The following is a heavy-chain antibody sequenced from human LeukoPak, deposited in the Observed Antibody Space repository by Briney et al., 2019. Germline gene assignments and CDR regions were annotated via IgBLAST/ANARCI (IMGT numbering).Heavy chain of an antibody. Sequence: QPGGSLRLSCAASGFTFSSYAMSWVRQAPGKGLEWGEAISGSGGSTYYADSVKGRFTISRDNSKNTLYLQMNSLRAEDTAVYYCARSSTSCFDYWGQGTLVTVSS. V-gene: IGHV3-23*01. J-gene: IGHJ4*02. D-gene: IGHD2-2*01. CDR2: ISGSGGST. CDR1: GFTFSSYA. CDR3: ARSSTSCFDY.